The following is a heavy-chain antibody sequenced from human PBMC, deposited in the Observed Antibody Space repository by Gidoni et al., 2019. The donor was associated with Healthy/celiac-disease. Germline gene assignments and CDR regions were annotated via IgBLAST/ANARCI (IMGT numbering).Heavy chain of an antibody. V-gene: IGHV3-30*18. CDR3: AKDGIRRLRLGELSLIHYYYGMDV. D-gene: IGHD3-16*02. CDR1: GFTFSSYG. Sequence: QVQLVESGGGVVQPGRSLRLSCAASGFTFSSYGMHWVRQAPGKRLEWVAVISHDGSNKYYADSVKCRFTISRDNSKNTLYLQMNSLRAEDTAVYYCAKDGIRRLRLGELSLIHYYYGMDVWGQGTTVTVSS. CDR2: ISHDGSNK. J-gene: IGHJ6*02.